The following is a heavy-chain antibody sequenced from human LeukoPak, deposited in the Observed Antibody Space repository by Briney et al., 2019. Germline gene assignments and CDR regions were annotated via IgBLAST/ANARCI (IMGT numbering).Heavy chain of an antibody. CDR1: GGSIGSTTFY. D-gene: IGHD1-26*01. Sequence: PSETLSLTCTVSGGSIGSTTFYWAWIRQPPGKGLQYIGTIYYSGSPDYNPSLKSRVTISVDTSRNRFSLNLSSVTAADTAVYYCARHAIIRTYYYPIYTWGPGTLVTVSS. J-gene: IGHJ1*01. CDR3: ARHAIIRTYYYPIYT. CDR2: IYYSGSP. V-gene: IGHV4-39*01.